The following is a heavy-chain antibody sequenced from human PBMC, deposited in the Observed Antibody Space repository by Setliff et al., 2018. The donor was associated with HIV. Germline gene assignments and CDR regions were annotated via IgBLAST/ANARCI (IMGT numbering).Heavy chain of an antibody. J-gene: IGHJ4*01. V-gene: IGHV1-46*01. CDR1: GYTLTSYP. Sequence: ASVKVSCKASGYTLTSYPMHWVRQAPGQGLEWMGVINTSGGSAGYAEKFRGRVTMTRDTSTSTVYMDLRNLRSEDTAVYYCARNQGDSSGWYAGDYWGHGTLVTAPQ. CDR2: INTSGGSA. D-gene: IGHD6-19*01. CDR3: ARNQGDSSGWYAGDY.